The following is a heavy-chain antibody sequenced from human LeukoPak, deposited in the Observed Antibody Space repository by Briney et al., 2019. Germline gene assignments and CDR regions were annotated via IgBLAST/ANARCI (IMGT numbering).Heavy chain of an antibody. CDR1: GVSFSGYY. CDR3: ARDMVRETFDP. D-gene: IGHD3-10*01. J-gene: IGHJ5*02. V-gene: IGHV4-34*01. Sequence: PSETLSLTCAVYGVSFSGYYWSWIRQPPGKGLEWIGEINHSGSTNYNPSLKSRVTISVDTSKNQFSLKLSSVTAADTAVYYCARDMVRETFDPWGQGTLVTVSS. CDR2: INHSGST.